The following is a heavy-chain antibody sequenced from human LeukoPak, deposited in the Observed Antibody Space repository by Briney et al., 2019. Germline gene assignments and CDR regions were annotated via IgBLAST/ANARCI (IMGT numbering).Heavy chain of an antibody. J-gene: IGHJ4*02. Sequence: SETLSLTCTVSGGSLSSYYWSWIRQPPGKGLEWIGYIHNSGRPDYNPSLKSRVTISVDTSKNQFSLNLISVTAADTAVYYCARVSRWSDWAFEGWGQRTLVTVSS. CDR2: IHNSGRP. V-gene: IGHV4-59*01. D-gene: IGHD3-16*01. CDR3: ARVSRWSDWAFEG. CDR1: GGSLSSYY.